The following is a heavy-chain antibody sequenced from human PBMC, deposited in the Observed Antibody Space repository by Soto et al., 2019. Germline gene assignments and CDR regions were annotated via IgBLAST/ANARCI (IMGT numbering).Heavy chain of an antibody. CDR1: GFTFSSYA. V-gene: IGHV3-30-3*01. J-gene: IGHJ6*01. CDR2: ISYDGSNK. CDR3: ARERQQSYYYYDGMDV. Sequence: QVQLVESGGGVVQPGRSLRLSCAASGFTFSSYAMHWVRQAPGKGLEWVAVISYDGSNKYYADSVKGRFTISRDNSKNTLYLQMNSLRAEDTAVYYCARERQQSYYYYDGMDVW.